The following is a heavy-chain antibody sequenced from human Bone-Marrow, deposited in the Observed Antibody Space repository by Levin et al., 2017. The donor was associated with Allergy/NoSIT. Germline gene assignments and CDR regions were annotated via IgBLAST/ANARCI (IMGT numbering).Heavy chain of an antibody. CDR2: IYYSGST. D-gene: IGHD6-19*01. Sequence: SETLSLTCTVSGGSVNTGSYFWSWVRQPPGRGLEWIGYIYYSGSTNYNHALKSRVTISLDTSKNQFSLKLNSVTAADTATYYCAREVSGGGWRFALWGQGTMVTVSS. V-gene: IGHV4-61*01. CDR3: AREVSGGGWRFAL. J-gene: IGHJ3*01. CDR1: GGSVNTGSYF.